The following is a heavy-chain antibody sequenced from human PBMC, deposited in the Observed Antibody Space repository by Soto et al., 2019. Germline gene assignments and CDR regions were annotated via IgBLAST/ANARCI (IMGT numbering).Heavy chain of an antibody. CDR1: GFTFTSSA. CDR3: AADHYLLYYGSGSYFPYGMDV. V-gene: IGHV1-58*01. Sequence: QMQLVQSGPEVKKPGTSVKVSCKASGFTFTSSAVQWERQARGQRLEWIGWIVVGSGNTNYAQKFQERVTITRDMSTSTAYMELSSLRSEDTAVYYCAADHYLLYYGSGSYFPYGMDVWGQGTTVTVSS. CDR2: IVVGSGNT. J-gene: IGHJ6*02. D-gene: IGHD3-10*01.